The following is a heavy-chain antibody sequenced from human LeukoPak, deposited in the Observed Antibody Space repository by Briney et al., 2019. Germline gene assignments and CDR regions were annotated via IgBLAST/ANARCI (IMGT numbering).Heavy chain of an antibody. CDR2: IYPGDSDT. Sequence: ESLKISCKGSGYSFTSYWIGWVRQMPGKGLEWMGIIYPGDSDTRYSPSFQGQVTISADKSISTAYLQWSSLKATDTAMYYCARSPTGDILTGYSPRLDYWGQGTLVTVSS. V-gene: IGHV5-51*01. D-gene: IGHD3-9*01. J-gene: IGHJ4*02. CDR3: ARSPTGDILTGYSPRLDY. CDR1: GYSFTSYW.